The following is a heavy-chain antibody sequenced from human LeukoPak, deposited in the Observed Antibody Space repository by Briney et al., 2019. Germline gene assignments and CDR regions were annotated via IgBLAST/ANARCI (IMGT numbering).Heavy chain of an antibody. CDR1: GGSISNYY. CDR2: VYYSGST. D-gene: IGHD4-11*01. J-gene: IGHJ4*02. V-gene: IGHV4-59*08. CDR3: ARHVRTTVTLTHTFDY. Sequence: PSETLSLTRTVSGGSISNYYWSWIRQPPGKGLEWIGFVYYSGSTNYNSSLKSRVTISVDTSKNQFSLKLSSVTAADTAVYYCARHVRTTVTLTHTFDYWGQGTLVTVSS.